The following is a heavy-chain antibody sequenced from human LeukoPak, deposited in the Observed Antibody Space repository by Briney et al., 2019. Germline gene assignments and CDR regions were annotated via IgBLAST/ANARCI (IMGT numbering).Heavy chain of an antibody. J-gene: IGHJ4*02. D-gene: IGHD7-27*01. CDR2: IDTDGSST. CDR1: GFTLSSYW. Sequence: GGSLRLSCAASGFTLSSYWMHWVRQAPGKGLVRVSRIDTDGSSTNYADSVKGRFTISRDNAENTLYLEMKSLRAEDTAVYYCTRGLWGIDYWGQGALVTVSS. CDR3: TRGLWGIDY. V-gene: IGHV3-74*01.